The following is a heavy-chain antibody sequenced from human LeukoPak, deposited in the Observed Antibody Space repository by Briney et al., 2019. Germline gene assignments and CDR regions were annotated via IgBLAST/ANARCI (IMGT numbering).Heavy chain of an antibody. CDR1: GGTFNNFA. J-gene: IGHJ5*02. V-gene: IGHV1-69*13. CDR3: ASWVYDISTGYGGGWFDP. Sequence: ASVKVSCKASGGTFNNFAISWVRQAPGQGLEWMGGIIPIFGIPNYAQKFQGRVTITADESTSTAYMELSGLISEDTAVYYCASWVYDISTGYGGGWFDPWGQGTLVTVSS. D-gene: IGHD3-9*01. CDR2: IIPIFGIP.